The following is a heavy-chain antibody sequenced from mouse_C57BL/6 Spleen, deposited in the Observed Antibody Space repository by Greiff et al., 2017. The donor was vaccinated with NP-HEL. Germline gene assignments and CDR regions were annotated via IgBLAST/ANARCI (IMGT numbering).Heavy chain of an antibody. CDR2: INPYNGGT. V-gene: IGHV1-19*01. CDR1: GYTFTDYY. J-gene: IGHJ4*01. D-gene: IGHD1-1*01. Sequence: VQLQQSGPVLVKPGASVKMSCKASGYTFTDYYMNWVKQSHGKSLEWIGVINPYNGGTSYNQKFKGKATLTVDKSSSTAYMELNSLTSEDSAVYYCARSNYGSSNYAMDYWGQGTSVTVSS. CDR3: ARSNYGSSNYAMDY.